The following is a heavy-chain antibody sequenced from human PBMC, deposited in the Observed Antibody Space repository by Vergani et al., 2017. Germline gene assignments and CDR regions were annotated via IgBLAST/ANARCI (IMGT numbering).Heavy chain of an antibody. V-gene: IGHV3-30*01. CDR2: ISYDGSNK. J-gene: IGHJ4*02. CDR1: GFTFSSYA. D-gene: IGHD2-2*01. CDR3: ARSSRDAPIDEQGSLSYFDY. Sequence: QVQLVESGGGVVQPGRSLRLSCAASGFTFSSYAMHWVRQAPGKGLEWVAVISYDGSNKYYADSVKGRFTISRDNSKNTLYLQMNSLRAEDTAVYYCARSSRDAPIDEQGSLSYFDYWGQGTLVTVSS.